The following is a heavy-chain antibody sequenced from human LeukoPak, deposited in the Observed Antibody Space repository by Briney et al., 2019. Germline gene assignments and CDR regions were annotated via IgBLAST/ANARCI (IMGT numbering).Heavy chain of an antibody. CDR1: GGTFSSYA. CDR2: IIPIFGTA. Sequence: SVTVSCKASGGTFSSYAISWVRQAPGQGLEWMGGIIPIFGTANYAQKFQGRVTITADESTSTAYMELSSLRSEDTAVYYCARGACGGDCYRNWLDPWGQGTLVTVSS. CDR3: ARGACGGDCYRNWLDP. D-gene: IGHD2-21*02. J-gene: IGHJ5*02. V-gene: IGHV1-69*13.